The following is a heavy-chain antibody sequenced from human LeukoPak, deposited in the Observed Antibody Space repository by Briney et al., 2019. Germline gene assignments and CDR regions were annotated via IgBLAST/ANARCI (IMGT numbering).Heavy chain of an antibody. CDR2: ISSSGSTK. CDR3: ARSEVTGYQYHFDY. J-gene: IGHJ4*02. D-gene: IGHD3-9*01. CDR1: GFTFSSYE. Sequence: GGSLRLSCAASGFTFSSYEMNWVRQAPGKGLEWVSYISSSGSTKYYADSVKGRFTISRDNSKNTLYLQMNSLRAEDTAVYYCARSEVTGYQYHFDYWGQGTLVTVSS. V-gene: IGHV3-48*03.